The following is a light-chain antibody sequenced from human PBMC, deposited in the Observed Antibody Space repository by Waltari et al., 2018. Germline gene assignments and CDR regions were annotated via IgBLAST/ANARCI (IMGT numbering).Light chain of an antibody. CDR1: QSISTW. V-gene: IGKV1-5*03. Sequence: DIQMTQSPSTLSASVGDRVTITCRASQSISTWLAWYQQKPGKAPKLLIYKASNLKSGVPSRFSGSGSGTEFTLTISSLQPDDFATYYCQQYNTYLYTFGQGNKLEIK. CDR3: QQYNTYLYT. J-gene: IGKJ2*01. CDR2: KAS.